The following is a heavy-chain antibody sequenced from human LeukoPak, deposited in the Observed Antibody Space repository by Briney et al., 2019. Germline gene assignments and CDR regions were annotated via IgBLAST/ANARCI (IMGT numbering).Heavy chain of an antibody. CDR3: ARVGGRRRSVDY. D-gene: IGHD3-16*01. J-gene: IGHJ4*02. CDR1: GGSISSTNYY. Sequence: SETLSLTCTVSGGSISSTNYYWGWIRQPPGKGLEWIGSINYSGSTYYNPSLKSRVTISVDKSKNQFSLKLSSVTAADTAVYYCARVGGRRRSVDYWGQGTLVTVSS. V-gene: IGHV4-39*07. CDR2: INYSGST.